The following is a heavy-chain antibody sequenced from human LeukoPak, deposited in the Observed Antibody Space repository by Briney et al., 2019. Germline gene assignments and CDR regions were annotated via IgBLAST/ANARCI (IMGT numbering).Heavy chain of an antibody. J-gene: IGHJ4*02. CDR3: ARDRALYDSGSYSQPSYYFDY. CDR1: GYTFTGYY. CDR2: INSNSGGT. Sequence: ASVKVSCKASGYTFTGYYMHWVRQAPGQGLEWMGWINSNSGGTNYAQKFQGRVTMTRDTSISTAYMELSRLRSDDTAVYYCARDRALYDSGSYSQPSYYFDYWGQGTLVTVSS. V-gene: IGHV1-2*02. D-gene: IGHD3-10*01.